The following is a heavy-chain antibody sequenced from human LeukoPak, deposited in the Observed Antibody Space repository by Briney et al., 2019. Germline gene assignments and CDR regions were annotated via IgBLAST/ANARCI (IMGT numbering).Heavy chain of an antibody. CDR1: GFTFSDYY. D-gene: IGHD5-24*01. J-gene: IGHJ6*02. V-gene: IGHV3-11*01. CDR3: ARDGLDGYNSDGISYYYGMDV. CDR2: ISSSGSTI. Sequence: GGSLRLSCAASGFTFSDYYMSWIRQAPGKGLEWVSYISSSGSTIYYADSVKGRFTISRDNAKNSLYLQMNSQRAEDTAVYYCARDGLDGYNSDGISYYYGMDVWGQGTTVTVSS.